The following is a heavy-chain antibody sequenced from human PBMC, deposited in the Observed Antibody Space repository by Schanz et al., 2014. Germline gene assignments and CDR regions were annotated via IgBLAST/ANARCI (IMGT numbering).Heavy chain of an antibody. V-gene: IGHV3-23*04. CDR1: GFAFSTSS. D-gene: IGHD1-1*01. CDR2: ISGSGDNT. CDR3: ARDRWDWNNAFDI. Sequence: EVRLVESGGGLVKPGGSLRLSCEASGFAFSTSSMNWVRQAPGKGLEWVSAISGSGDNTFYADSVRGRFTISRDNSRNTLYLQMNSLRAEDTAVYYCARDRWDWNNAFDIWGQGTMVTVSS. J-gene: IGHJ3*02.